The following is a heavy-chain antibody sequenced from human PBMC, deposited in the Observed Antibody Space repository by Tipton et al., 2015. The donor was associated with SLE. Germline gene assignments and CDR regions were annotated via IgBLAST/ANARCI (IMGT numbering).Heavy chain of an antibody. Sequence: GLVKPSRTLSLTCAISGDSVSSNSAAWNWIRQSPSRGLEWLGRTYYRSKWYNDYAVSVKSRITINPDTSKNQFSLQLNSVTPEDTAVYYCARDSVIAVAGTTYFDYWGQGTLVTVSS. V-gene: IGHV6-1*01. CDR1: GDSVSSNSAA. CDR3: ARDSVIAVAGTTYFDY. D-gene: IGHD6-19*01. CDR2: TYYRSKWYN. J-gene: IGHJ4*02.